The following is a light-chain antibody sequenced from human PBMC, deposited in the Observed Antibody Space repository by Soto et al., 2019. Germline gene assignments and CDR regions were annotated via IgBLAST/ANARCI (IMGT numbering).Light chain of an antibody. V-gene: IGKV3-20*01. Sequence: EVVLTQSPATLSVSPGEGVTLSCRASQGIGDTLAWYQQKPGQAPRLLIYGASSRATGIPDRFSGSGSGTDFTLAISRLEPEDFAVYYCQQCGTSPWTFGQGTKVDI. CDR3: QQCGTSPWT. CDR1: QGIGDT. J-gene: IGKJ1*01. CDR2: GAS.